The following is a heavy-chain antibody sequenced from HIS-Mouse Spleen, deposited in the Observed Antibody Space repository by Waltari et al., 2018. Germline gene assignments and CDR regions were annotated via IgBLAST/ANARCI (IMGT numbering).Heavy chain of an antibody. CDR2: ISSSSSTI. Sequence: EVQLVESGGGLVQPGGSLRLSCAPSGFTFSRYLITSLRPAPGKGLEWVSYISSSSSTIYYADSVKGRFTISRDNAKNSLYLQMNSLRDEDTAVYYCARSVVVAAEYFQHWGQGTLVTVSS. CDR3: ARSVVVAAEYFQH. CDR1: GFTFSRYL. J-gene: IGHJ1*01. D-gene: IGHD2-15*01. V-gene: IGHV3-48*02.